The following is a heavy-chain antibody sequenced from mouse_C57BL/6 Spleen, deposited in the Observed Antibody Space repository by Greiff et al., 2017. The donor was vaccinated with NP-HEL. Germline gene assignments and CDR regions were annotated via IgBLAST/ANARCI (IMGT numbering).Heavy chain of an antibody. CDR1: GFTFTDYY. J-gene: IGHJ3*01. D-gene: IGHD1-1*01. CDR3: ARNYGMAY. V-gene: IGHV7-3*01. CDR2: IRNKANGYTT. Sequence: EVKLMESGGGLVQPGGSLSLSCAASGFTFTDYYMSWVRQPPGKALEWLGFIRNKANGYTTEYSASVKGRFTISRDNSQSILYLQMNALGAEDSATYDCARNYGMAYWGQGTLVTVSA.